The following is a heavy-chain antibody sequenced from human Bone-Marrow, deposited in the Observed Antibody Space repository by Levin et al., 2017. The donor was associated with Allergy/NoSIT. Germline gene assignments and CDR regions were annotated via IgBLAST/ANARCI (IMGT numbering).Heavy chain of an antibody. CDR3: ARGRLNNFDY. CDR1: GYYISASFY. Sequence: SETLSLTCAVSGYYISASFYWGWIRQPPGKGLEWIVSKSHSGSTYYNPSLRSRVTISLDTSKNQFSLNLNSVTAADTAVYYCARGRLNNFDYWGQGTLVFVSS. J-gene: IGHJ4*02. CDR2: KSHSGST. V-gene: IGHV4-38-2*01.